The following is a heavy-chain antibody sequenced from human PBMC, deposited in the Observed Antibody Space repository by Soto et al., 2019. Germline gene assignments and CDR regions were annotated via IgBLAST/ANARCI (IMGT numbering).Heavy chain of an antibody. CDR1: GFTFSSYE. Sequence: GGSLRLACAASGFTFSSYEMNCVRQAPGQGLEWVSYISDSGGTVYYADSVKGRFTVSRDNAQNSVYLQMNSLRTEDTAVYYCARDLHHYDFWSGYSAYFYYGMDVWGPGTTVTVSS. J-gene: IGHJ6*02. D-gene: IGHD3-3*01. CDR2: ISDSGGTV. V-gene: IGHV3-48*03. CDR3: ARDLHHYDFWSGYSAYFYYGMDV.